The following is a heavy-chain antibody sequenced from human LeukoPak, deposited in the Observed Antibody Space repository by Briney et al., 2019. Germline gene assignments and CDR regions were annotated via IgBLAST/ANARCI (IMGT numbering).Heavy chain of an antibody. J-gene: IGHJ4*02. CDR3: ARSSPYYYDSSGPYYFDY. D-gene: IGHD3-22*01. CDR1: GYSISSGYC. CDR2: IYHSGST. Sequence: SETLSLTCTVSGYSISSGYCWGWIRQPPGKGLVWIGSIYHSGSTYYNPSLKSRVTISVDTSKNQFSLKLSSVTAADTAVYYCARSSPYYYDSSGPYYFDYWGQGTLVTVSS. V-gene: IGHV4-38-2*02.